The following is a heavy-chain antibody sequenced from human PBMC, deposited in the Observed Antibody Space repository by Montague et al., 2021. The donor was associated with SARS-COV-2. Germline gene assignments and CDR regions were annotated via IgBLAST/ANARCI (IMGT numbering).Heavy chain of an antibody. CDR1: GFTFSSYE. D-gene: IGHD6-19*01. CDR3: ARGLSIAVAGTLFPDYYYYMDV. V-gene: IGHV3-48*03. Sequence: LSLSFAASGFTFSSYEMNWVRQAPGKGLEWVSYISSSGSTIYYADSVKGRFTISRDNAKNSLYLQMNSLRAEDTAVYYCARGLSIAVAGTLFPDYYYYMDVWGKGTTVTVSS. J-gene: IGHJ6*03. CDR2: ISSSGSTI.